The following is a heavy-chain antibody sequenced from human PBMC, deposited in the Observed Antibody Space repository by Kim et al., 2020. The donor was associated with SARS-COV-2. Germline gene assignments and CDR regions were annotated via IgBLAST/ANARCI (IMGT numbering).Heavy chain of an antibody. CDR1: GFTFSSYA. CDR2: ISGSGGST. J-gene: IGHJ4*02. CDR3: AKDSTGGAVVPAAIDY. Sequence: GGSLRLSCAASGFTFSSYAMSWVRQAPGKGLEWVSAISGSGGSTYYADSVKGRFTISRDNSKNTLYLQMNSLRAEDTAVYYCAKDSTGGAVVPAAIDYWGQGTLVTVSS. D-gene: IGHD2-2*01. V-gene: IGHV3-23*01.